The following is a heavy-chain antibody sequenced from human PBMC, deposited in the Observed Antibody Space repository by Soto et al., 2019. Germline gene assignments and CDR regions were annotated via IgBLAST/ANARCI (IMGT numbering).Heavy chain of an antibody. CDR2: IIPIFGTA. CDR1: GGTFSSYA. J-gene: IGHJ6*02. CDR3: ASKSQWLVLKEYYYGMDV. Sequence: SVKVSCKASGGTFSSYAISWVRQAPGQGLEWMGGIIPIFGTANYAQKFQGRVTITADESTSTAYMELSSLRSEDTAVYYCASKSQWLVLKEYYYGMDVWGQGTTVTVSS. D-gene: IGHD6-19*01. V-gene: IGHV1-69*13.